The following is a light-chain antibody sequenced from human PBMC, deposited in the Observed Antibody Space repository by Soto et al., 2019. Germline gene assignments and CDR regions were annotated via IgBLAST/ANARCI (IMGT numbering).Light chain of an antibody. J-gene: IGKJ5*01. CDR2: GAS. CDR3: QQCGSSST. CDR1: QTFSNSF. Sequence: EIVLTQSPGTLSLSPGERATLSCRARQTFSNSFLSWFQQIPGQAPRLLIYGASMRATGIPDRFSGSGSGTDFTLTISRLEPEDFAVYYCQQCGSSSTFGQGTRLEIK. V-gene: IGKV3-20*01.